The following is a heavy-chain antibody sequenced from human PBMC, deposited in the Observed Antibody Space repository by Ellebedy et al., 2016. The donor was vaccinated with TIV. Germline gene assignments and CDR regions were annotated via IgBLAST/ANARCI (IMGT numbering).Heavy chain of an antibody. J-gene: IGHJ4*02. D-gene: IGHD4-17*01. CDR1: GFSFSSYA. CDR3: AKDRISGDGYWVFDF. V-gene: IGHV3-23*01. Sequence: GESLKISCAASGFSFSSYAMSWVRQAPGKGLEWVSGIFGSGGSRYADSVKGRFTISRDNSKSTLDLQMSSLRAEDTAVYYCAKDRISGDGYWVFDFWGQGTLVTVST. CDR2: IFGSGGSR.